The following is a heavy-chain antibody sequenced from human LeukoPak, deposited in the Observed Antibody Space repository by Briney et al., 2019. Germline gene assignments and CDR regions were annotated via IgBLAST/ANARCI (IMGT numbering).Heavy chain of an antibody. CDR3: ARGPTTVVTPSGDY. CDR2: ISAYNGNT. V-gene: IGHV1-18*01. D-gene: IGHD4-23*01. Sequence: ASVKVSCKASGYTFTSYGISWVRQAPGQGLEWMGWISAYNGNTNYAQKLQGRVTMTRNTSISTAYMELSSLRSEDTAVYYCARGPTTVVTPSGDYWGQGTLVTVSS. J-gene: IGHJ4*02. CDR1: GYTFTSYG.